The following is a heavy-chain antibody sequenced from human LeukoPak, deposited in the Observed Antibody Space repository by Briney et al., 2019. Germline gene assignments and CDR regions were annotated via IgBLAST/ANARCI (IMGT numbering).Heavy chain of an antibody. J-gene: IGHJ3*02. Sequence: PSETLSLTCTVSGYSISSGYYWGWIRQPPGKGLEWIGSIYYSGSTYYNPSLKSRVTISVDTSKNQFSLKLSSVTAADTAVYYCARKMYYYDSSGYGRAFDIWGQGTMVTVSS. CDR1: GYSISSGYY. CDR3: ARKMYYYDSSGYGRAFDI. D-gene: IGHD3-22*01. CDR2: IYYSGST. V-gene: IGHV4-38-2*02.